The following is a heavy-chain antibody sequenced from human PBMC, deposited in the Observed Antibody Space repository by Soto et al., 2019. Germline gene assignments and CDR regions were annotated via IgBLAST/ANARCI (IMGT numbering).Heavy chain of an antibody. CDR3: ARPPWYYYDSSGYYPFDY. V-gene: IGHV1-18*01. Sequence: ASVKVSCKASGYTFTSYGISWVRQAPGQGLEWMGWISAYNGNTNYAQKLQGRVTMTTDTSTSTAYMELRSLRSDDTAVYYCARPPWYYYDSSGYYPFDYWGQGTLVTVSS. J-gene: IGHJ4*02. D-gene: IGHD3-22*01. CDR1: GYTFTSYG. CDR2: ISAYNGNT.